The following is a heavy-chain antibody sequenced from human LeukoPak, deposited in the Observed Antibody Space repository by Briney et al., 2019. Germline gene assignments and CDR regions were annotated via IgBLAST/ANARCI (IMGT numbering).Heavy chain of an antibody. CDR1: GFTVNTNY. CDR2: MHSVGTT. D-gene: IGHD1-26*01. Sequence: GGSLRLSCAASGFTVNTNYMSWVRQAPGKGLEWVSIMHSVGTTYYADSVKGRFTFSRDNSKSTLYLQMNNLRAEDTAVYYCARDGNSGKGYYYYYGMDVWGEGTTVTVSS. V-gene: IGHV3-53*01. CDR3: ARDGNSGKGYYYYYGMDV. J-gene: IGHJ6*04.